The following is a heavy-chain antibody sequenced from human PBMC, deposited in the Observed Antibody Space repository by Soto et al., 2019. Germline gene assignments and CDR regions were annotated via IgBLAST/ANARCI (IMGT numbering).Heavy chain of an antibody. CDR2: IVVGSGNT. Sequence: SVKVSCKASGFTFTSSAMQWVRQARGQRLEWIGWIVVGSGNTNYAQKFQERVTITRDMSTSTAYMELSSLRSEDTAVYYCAADPDFWSGYYPELGFDPWGQGTLVTVSS. CDR3: AADPDFWSGYYPELGFDP. J-gene: IGHJ5*02. CDR1: GFTFTSSA. D-gene: IGHD3-3*01. V-gene: IGHV1-58*02.